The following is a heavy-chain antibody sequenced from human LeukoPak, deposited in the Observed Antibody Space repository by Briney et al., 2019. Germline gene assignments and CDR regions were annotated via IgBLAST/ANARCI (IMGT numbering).Heavy chain of an antibody. J-gene: IGHJ4*02. Sequence: GGSLRLSCAASGFTFSTYAMGWVRQAPGKGLEWVSGISYSGGSTYYADSVKGRFTISRDKSKNTLYLQMNSLRAEDTAVYYCAKDRAYYYDRSGRNPGGPFDYWGQGTLVTVSS. CDR2: ISYSGGST. CDR3: AKDRAYYYDRSGRNPGGPFDY. D-gene: IGHD3-22*01. V-gene: IGHV3-23*01. CDR1: GFTFSTYA.